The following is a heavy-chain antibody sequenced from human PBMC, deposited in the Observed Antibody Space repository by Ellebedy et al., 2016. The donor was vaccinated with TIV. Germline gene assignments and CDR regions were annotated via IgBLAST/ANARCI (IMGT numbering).Heavy chain of an antibody. CDR1: GGSISSYY. CDR3: ARGLIDDFPSYYYMDD. Sequence: GSLRLXXTVSGGSISSYYWSWIRQPPGKGLEWIGYIYYSGSTNYNPSLKSRVTISVDTSKNQFSLKLSSVAAADTAVYYCARGLIDDFPSYYYMDDWGKGTTVTVSS. CDR2: IYYSGST. V-gene: IGHV4-59*01. D-gene: IGHD3-3*01. J-gene: IGHJ6*03.